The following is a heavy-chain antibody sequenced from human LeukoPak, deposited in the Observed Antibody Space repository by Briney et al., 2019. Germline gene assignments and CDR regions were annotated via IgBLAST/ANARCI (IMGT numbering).Heavy chain of an antibody. V-gene: IGHV3-21*01. D-gene: IGHD4-23*01. Sequence: GGSLRLSCAASGFTFSSYDMNWVRQAPGKGLEWVSSISSSSSYIYYADSVKGRFTISRDNAKNSLFLQMNSLRAEDTAVYFCVRDRHGGNSRWFDPWGQGTLVTVSS. CDR3: VRDRHGGNSRWFDP. CDR1: GFTFSSYD. J-gene: IGHJ5*02. CDR2: ISSSSSYI.